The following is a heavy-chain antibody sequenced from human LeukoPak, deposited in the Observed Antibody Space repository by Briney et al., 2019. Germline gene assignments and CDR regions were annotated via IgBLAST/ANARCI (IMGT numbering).Heavy chain of an antibody. D-gene: IGHD1-26*01. Sequence: GGSLRLSCAASGFTFNTYSMNWVRQAPGKELEWVSSISSSSDYIYYADSVKGRFTISRDNAKNSLYLQMNSLRVEDTAVYYCARVGNYYFWGQGTLVTVSS. V-gene: IGHV3-21*01. CDR1: GFTFNTYS. CDR2: ISSSSDYI. CDR3: ARVGNYYF. J-gene: IGHJ4*02.